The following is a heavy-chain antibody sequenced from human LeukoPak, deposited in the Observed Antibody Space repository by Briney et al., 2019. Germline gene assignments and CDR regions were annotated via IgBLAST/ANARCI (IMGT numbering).Heavy chain of an antibody. V-gene: IGHV4-34*01. Sequence: SETLSLTCAVSGVSFDDYYWSWVRQTPGKGLEWIGEINHSGYTNDSPSLKSRVTLSIDTSRKQFSLNLRSVTVADAGIYYCTRITTGHDYWGQGSLVTVSS. D-gene: IGHD4-11*01. CDR1: GVSFDDYY. CDR2: INHSGYT. J-gene: IGHJ4*02. CDR3: TRITTGHDY.